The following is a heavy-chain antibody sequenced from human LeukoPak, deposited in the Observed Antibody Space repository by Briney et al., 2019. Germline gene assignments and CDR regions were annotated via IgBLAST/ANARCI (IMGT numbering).Heavy chain of an antibody. D-gene: IGHD3-10*01. Sequence: PVGSLRLSCTTSGFTFGDYIMNWVRQAPGKGLEWVGLIRSKASSGTTEYAASVKGRFTISRDDSKSIAYLQMDSLKTEDTAVYYCATFHYYGSGSYPYFDFWGQGALVTVSS. J-gene: IGHJ4*02. CDR2: IRSKASSGTT. CDR1: GFTFGDYI. V-gene: IGHV3-49*04. CDR3: ATFHYYGSGSYPYFDF.